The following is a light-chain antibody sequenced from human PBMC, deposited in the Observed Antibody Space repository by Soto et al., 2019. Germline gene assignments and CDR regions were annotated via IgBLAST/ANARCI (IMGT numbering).Light chain of an antibody. CDR1: QDITNF. V-gene: IGKV1-39*01. CDR3: QQSYSAPRT. CDR2: DAS. Sequence: DVQMTQSPSSLSASVGDRVTITCQASQDITNFLNWYQQKPGKAPNLLIYDASNLETGVPSRFSGSGSETGFTLTISSLQPEDFATYYCQQSYSAPRTFGQGTKVDIK. J-gene: IGKJ2*01.